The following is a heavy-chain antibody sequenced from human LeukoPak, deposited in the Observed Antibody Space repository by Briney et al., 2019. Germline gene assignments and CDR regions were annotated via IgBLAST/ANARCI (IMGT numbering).Heavy chain of an antibody. CDR3: ARITGDDVGDAFDI. CDR1: GGSISSYY. J-gene: IGHJ3*02. D-gene: IGHD7-27*01. CDR2: IYYSGST. V-gene: IGHV4-59*01. Sequence: PSETLSLTCTVSGGSISSYYWSWIRQPPGKGLEWIGYIYYSGSTNYNPSLKSRVTISVDTSKNQFSLKLSSVTAADTAVYYCARITGDDVGDAFDIWGQGTMVTVSS.